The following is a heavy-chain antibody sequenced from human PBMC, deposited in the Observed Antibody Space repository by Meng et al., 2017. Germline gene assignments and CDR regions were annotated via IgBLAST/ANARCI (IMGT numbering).Heavy chain of an antibody. D-gene: IGHD7-27*01. CDR1: GDTLNTYN. V-gene: IGHV1-46*02. CDR3: ATDNWGPHY. J-gene: IGHJ4*02. Sequence: QVQLVQSGAKLNKPGASVRLYCKAPGDTLNTYNMHWVRQAPGQGLEWMGIINPSDNSAAYAQGFQGRLTMTRDTCTSTLYMELTSLQFEDTATYYCATDNWGPHYWGQGTLVTVSS. CDR2: INPSDNSA.